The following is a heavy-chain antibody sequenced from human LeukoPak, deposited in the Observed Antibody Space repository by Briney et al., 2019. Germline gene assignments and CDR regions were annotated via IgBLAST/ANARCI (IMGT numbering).Heavy chain of an antibody. Sequence: SETLSLTCTVSGGSISSGGYYWSWIRQHPGKGLEWIGYIYYSGSTYYNPSLKSRVTISVDTSKNQFSLKLSSVTAADTAVYYCARGNTISPNYFGYWGQGTLVTVSS. CDR1: GGSISSGGYY. J-gene: IGHJ4*02. D-gene: IGHD3-9*01. CDR2: IYYSGST. V-gene: IGHV4-31*03. CDR3: ARGNTISPNYFGY.